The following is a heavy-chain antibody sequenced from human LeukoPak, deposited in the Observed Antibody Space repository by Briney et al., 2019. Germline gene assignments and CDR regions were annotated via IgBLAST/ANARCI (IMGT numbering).Heavy chain of an antibody. Sequence: SETLSLTCAVSGGSISSSNWWSWVRQPPGKGLEWIGEIYHSGSTNYNPSLKSRVTISVDKSKNQFSLKLSSVTAADTAVYYCAREVLEELLSPYWFDPWGQGTLVTVSS. J-gene: IGHJ5*02. V-gene: IGHV4-4*02. CDR2: IYHSGST. CDR3: AREVLEELLSPYWFDP. CDR1: GGSISSSNW. D-gene: IGHD3-10*01.